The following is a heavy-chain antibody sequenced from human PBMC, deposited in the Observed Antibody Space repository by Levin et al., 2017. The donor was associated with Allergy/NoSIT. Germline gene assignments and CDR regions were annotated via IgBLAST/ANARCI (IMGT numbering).Heavy chain of an antibody. D-gene: IGHD5-24*01. CDR2: IKQDGREK. CDR3: ARETDGYYYAMDG. CDR1: GFTFSSYS. V-gene: IGHV3-7*01. Sequence: GGSLRLSCAASGFTFSSYSMTWVRQAPGKGLEWVANIKQDGREKYYVDSLKGRFTISRDNAKNSLYLQMNSLRVEDTAVYYCARETDGYYYAMDGWGQGTTVTVSS. J-gene: IGHJ6*02.